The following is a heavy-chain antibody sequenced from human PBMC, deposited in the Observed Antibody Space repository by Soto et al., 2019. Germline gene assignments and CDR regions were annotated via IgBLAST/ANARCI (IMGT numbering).Heavy chain of an antibody. Sequence: GGSLRLSCAASGFTFSSYAMHWVRQAPGKGLEWVAVISYDGSNKYYADSVKGRFTISRDNSKNTLYLQMNSLRAEDTAVYYCARGLNTYYDFWSGYTGYYYYYGMDVWGQGTTVTVSS. CDR2: ISYDGSNK. CDR1: GFTFSSYA. V-gene: IGHV3-30-3*01. D-gene: IGHD3-3*01. J-gene: IGHJ6*02. CDR3: ARGLNTYYDFWSGYTGYYYYYGMDV.